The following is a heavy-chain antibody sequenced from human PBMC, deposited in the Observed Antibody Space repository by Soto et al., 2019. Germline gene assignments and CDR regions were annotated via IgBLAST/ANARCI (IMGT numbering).Heavy chain of an antibody. J-gene: IGHJ4*02. Sequence: KASETLSLTCTVSGGSISSSSHYWGWIRQTPGKGLEWIGSIYYSENTYYNPSLKSRVAISVDTSKNQVPLRLSSVTAADTAVYYCARHDYYDSSGYYSHFHNWGQGALVTVSS. CDR3: ARHDYYDSSGYYSHFHN. D-gene: IGHD3-22*01. V-gene: IGHV4-39*01. CDR2: IYYSENT. CDR1: GGSISSSSHY.